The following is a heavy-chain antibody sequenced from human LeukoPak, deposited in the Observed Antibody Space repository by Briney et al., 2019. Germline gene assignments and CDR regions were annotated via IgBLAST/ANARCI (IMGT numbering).Heavy chain of an antibody. CDR1: GFPFSSYS. Sequence: GGSLTLPCAASGFPFSSYSMNWVPQAPRKGLEWVSSISSSSSYIYYAHSVKGRFTNSRDNAKNSLYLRMNSLRAEDTAVYYCARAGSHFEYSSGWNWGQGTLVTVSS. J-gene: IGHJ4*02. CDR3: ARAGSHFEYSSGWN. D-gene: IGHD6-19*01. V-gene: IGHV3-21*01. CDR2: ISSSSSYI.